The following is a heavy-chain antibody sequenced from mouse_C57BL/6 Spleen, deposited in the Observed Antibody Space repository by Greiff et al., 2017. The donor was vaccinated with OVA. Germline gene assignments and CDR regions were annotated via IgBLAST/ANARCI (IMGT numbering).Heavy chain of an antibody. Sequence: QVQLQQSGPELVKPGASVKISCKASGYAFSSSWMNWVKQRPGKGLEWIGRIYPGDGDTNYNGKFKGKATLTADKSSSTAYMQLSSLTSEDSAVYFCARRGTTVVDYFDYWGQGTTLTVSS. V-gene: IGHV1-82*01. CDR2: IYPGDGDT. CDR1: GYAFSSSW. CDR3: ARRGTTVVDYFDY. J-gene: IGHJ2*01. D-gene: IGHD1-1*01.